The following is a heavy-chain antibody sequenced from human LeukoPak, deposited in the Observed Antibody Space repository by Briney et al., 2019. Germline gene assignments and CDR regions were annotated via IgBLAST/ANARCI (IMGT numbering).Heavy chain of an antibody. D-gene: IGHD2-15*01. Sequence: ASVKVSCKASGYTFTSYDINWVRQATGQGLEWMGWMNPNSGNTGYAQKFQGRVTMTRNTSISTAYTELSSLRSEDTAVYYCARDRLPYCSGGSCSLGYWGQGTLVTVSS. CDR1: GYTFTSYD. V-gene: IGHV1-8*01. J-gene: IGHJ4*02. CDR2: MNPNSGNT. CDR3: ARDRLPYCSGGSCSLGY.